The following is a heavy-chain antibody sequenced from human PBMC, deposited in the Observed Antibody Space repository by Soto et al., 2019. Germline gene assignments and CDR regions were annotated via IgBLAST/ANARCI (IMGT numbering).Heavy chain of an antibody. CDR1: GFTFSSYW. Sequence: GGSLRLSCAASGFTFSSYWMSWVRQAPGKGLEWVANIKQDGSEKYYVDSVKGRFTISRDNAKNSLYLQMNSLRAEDTAVYYCAGNIVVVPEYYYYMDVRGKGTTVTVSS. J-gene: IGHJ6*03. V-gene: IGHV3-7*01. CDR2: IKQDGSEK. CDR3: AGNIVVVPEYYYYMDV. D-gene: IGHD2-2*01.